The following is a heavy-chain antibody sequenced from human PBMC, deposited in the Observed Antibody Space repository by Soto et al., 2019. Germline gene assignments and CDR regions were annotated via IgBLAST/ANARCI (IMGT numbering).Heavy chain of an antibody. Sequence: EVQLVESGGGLVQPGGSLRLSCAVSGLTFSDYEMNWVRQAPGKGLEWVAYISRSSDSTIHYADSVKGRFTISRDNAKSSLYLQMNSLRAEDTAVYYCARDKGYNCFDYWGQGTLVTVSS. CDR1: GLTFSDYE. CDR2: ISRSSDSTI. CDR3: ARDKGYNCFDY. J-gene: IGHJ4*02. V-gene: IGHV3-48*03. D-gene: IGHD6-13*01.